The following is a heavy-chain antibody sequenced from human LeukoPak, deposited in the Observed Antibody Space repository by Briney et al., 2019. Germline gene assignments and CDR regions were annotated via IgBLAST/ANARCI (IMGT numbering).Heavy chain of an antibody. J-gene: IGHJ4*02. D-gene: IGHD5-18*01. CDR3: AKTLFGFSYGKVDY. V-gene: IGHV3-23*01. CDR1: EFTFRSHA. CDR2: ISDTGDT. Sequence: GGSLRLSCATSEFTFRSHAMNWVRQAPGKGLEWVSSISDTGDTYYADSVKGRFTISRDNSRNTLYLQMNSLRAEDTAVYYCAKTLFGFSYGKVDYWGQGTLVTVSS.